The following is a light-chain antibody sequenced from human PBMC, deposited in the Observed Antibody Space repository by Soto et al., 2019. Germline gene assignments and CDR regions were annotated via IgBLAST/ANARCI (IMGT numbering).Light chain of an antibody. CDR2: AAS. CDR3: QKYSSVIT. Sequence: DIQMTQSPSSLSASVGDRVTITCRASQGISNFLAWYQQKPGKVPKLLISAASTLQSGVPSRFSGSGSGTEFALPITSLQPEDVATYYCQKYSSVITFGQGTRLEI. CDR1: QGISNF. V-gene: IGKV1-27*01. J-gene: IGKJ5*01.